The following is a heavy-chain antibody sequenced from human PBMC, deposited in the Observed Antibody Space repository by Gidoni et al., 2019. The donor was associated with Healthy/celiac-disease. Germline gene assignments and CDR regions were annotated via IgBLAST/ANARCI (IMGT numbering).Heavy chain of an antibody. V-gene: IGHV3-30-3*01. D-gene: IGHD1-26*01. Sequence: QVQLVESGGGVVQPGRSLRLSCAASGSTFIRYAMHWVRQAPGKGLEWVAVISYDGSNKYYADSVKGRFTISRDNSKNTLYLQMNSLRAEDTAVYYCARAHMSGSYYYWFDPWGQGTLVTVSS. CDR1: GSTFIRYA. CDR2: ISYDGSNK. J-gene: IGHJ5*02. CDR3: ARAHMSGSYYYWFDP.